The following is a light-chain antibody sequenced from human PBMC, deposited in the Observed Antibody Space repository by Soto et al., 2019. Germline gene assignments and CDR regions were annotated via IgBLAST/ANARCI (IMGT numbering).Light chain of an antibody. Sequence: DIQMTQSPSTLSASVGDRVTITCRASQSISSWLAWYQQKPGKAPKLLIYKASSLESGVTSRFSGSGSGTEFTLTISSLQPDDFATYYCQQYNSYSRTFGQGTKLEIK. J-gene: IGKJ2*01. V-gene: IGKV1-5*03. CDR2: KAS. CDR3: QQYNSYSRT. CDR1: QSISSW.